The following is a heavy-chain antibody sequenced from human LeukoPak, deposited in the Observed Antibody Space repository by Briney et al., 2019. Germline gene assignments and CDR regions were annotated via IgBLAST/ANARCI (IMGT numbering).Heavy chain of an antibody. Sequence: PSETLSLTCAAYGGSFSGYYWSWIRQPPGKGLEWIGEINHSGSTNYNPSLKSRVTISVDTSKNQFSLKLSSVTAADTAVYYCARFSGYSYGRTLDYWGQGTLVTVSS. CDR3: ARFSGYSYGRTLDY. CDR2: INHSGST. V-gene: IGHV4-34*01. D-gene: IGHD5-18*01. J-gene: IGHJ4*02. CDR1: GGSFSGYY.